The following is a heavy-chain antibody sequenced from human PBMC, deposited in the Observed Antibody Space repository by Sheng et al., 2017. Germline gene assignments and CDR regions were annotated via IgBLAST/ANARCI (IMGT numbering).Heavy chain of an antibody. V-gene: IGHV3-48*03. J-gene: IGHJ3*02. CDR1: GFTFSSYE. CDR3: ARDHSYCSGGSCYGEDAFDI. CDR2: ISSSGSTI. D-gene: IGHD2-15*01. Sequence: EVQLVESGGGLVQPGGSLRLSCAASGFTFSSYEMNWVRQAPGKGLEWVSYISSSGSTIYYADSVKGRFTISRDNAKNSLYLQMNSLRAEDTAVYYCARDHSYCSGGSCYGEDAFDIWGQGTMVTVSS.